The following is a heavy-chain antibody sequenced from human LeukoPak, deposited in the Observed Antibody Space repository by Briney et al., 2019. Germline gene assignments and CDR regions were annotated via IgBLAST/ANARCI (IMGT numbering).Heavy chain of an antibody. CDR2: INHSGST. CDR3: ARSVVTLGHRYYYYYYMDV. J-gene: IGHJ6*03. D-gene: IGHD4-23*01. Sequence: SETLSLTCAVYGGSFSGYYWSWIRQPPGKGLEWIGEINHSGSTNYNPSLKSRVTISVDTSKNQFSLKLSSVTAADTAVYHCARSVVTLGHRYYYYYYMDVWGKGTTVTISS. CDR1: GGSFSGYY. V-gene: IGHV4-34*01.